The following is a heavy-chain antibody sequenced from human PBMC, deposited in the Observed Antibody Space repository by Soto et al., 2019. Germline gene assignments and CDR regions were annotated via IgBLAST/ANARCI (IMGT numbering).Heavy chain of an antibody. V-gene: IGHV4-59*08. CDR3: ERRYGGAIDY. Sequence: PSETLSLTCTVSGGSISSYYWSWIRQPPGKGLEWIGYIYYSGSTNYNPSLKSRVTISVDTSKNQFSLKLSSVTAADTAVYYCERRYGGAIDYWGQGTLVTVSS. CDR1: GGSISSYY. D-gene: IGHD3-16*01. J-gene: IGHJ4*02. CDR2: IYYSGST.